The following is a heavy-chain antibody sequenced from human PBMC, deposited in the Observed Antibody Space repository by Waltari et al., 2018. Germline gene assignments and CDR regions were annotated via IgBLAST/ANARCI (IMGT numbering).Heavy chain of an antibody. CDR1: GDSISSSSYY. CDR3: ARTVAGFIGSWYFDL. CDR2: IYYSGST. J-gene: IGHJ2*01. V-gene: IGHV4-39*01. Sequence: LQLQESGPGLVKPSETLSLTCTVSGDSISSSSYYWGWIRQPPGKGPEWIARIYYSGSTYYNPSLKSRVTISVDTSKNQFSLKLSSVTAADTAVYYCARTVAGFIGSWYFDLWGRGTLVTVSS. D-gene: IGHD6-19*01.